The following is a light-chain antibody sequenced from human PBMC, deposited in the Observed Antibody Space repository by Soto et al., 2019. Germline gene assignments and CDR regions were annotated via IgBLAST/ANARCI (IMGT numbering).Light chain of an antibody. CDR3: GTWDSSLSAV. CDR2: DNN. V-gene: IGLV1-51*01. J-gene: IGLJ1*01. Sequence: QSVLTQPPSVSAAPGQKVTISCSGSSSNIGNNYVSWYQQLPGTAPKLLIYDNNKRPSGIPDRFSGSKSGTSATLAITGLRTGDEADYYCGTWDSSLSAVFGTGTKLTVL. CDR1: SSNIGNNY.